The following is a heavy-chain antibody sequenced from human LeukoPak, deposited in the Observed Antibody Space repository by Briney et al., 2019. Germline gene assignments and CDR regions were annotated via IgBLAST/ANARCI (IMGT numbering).Heavy chain of an antibody. D-gene: IGHD1-7*01. CDR2: ISSSSSTI. CDR1: GFTFSSYS. CDR3: ARDQDEELELPTILRS. Sequence: GGSLRLSCAASGFTFSSYSMNWVRQAPGKGLEWVSYISSSSSTIYYADSVKGRFTISRDNAKNSLYLQMNSLRAEDTAVYYCARDQDEELELPTILRSWGQGTLVTVYS. J-gene: IGHJ5*02. V-gene: IGHV3-48*04.